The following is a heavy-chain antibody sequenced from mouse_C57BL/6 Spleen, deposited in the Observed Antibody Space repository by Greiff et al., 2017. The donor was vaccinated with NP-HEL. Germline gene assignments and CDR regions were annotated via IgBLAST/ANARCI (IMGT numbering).Heavy chain of an antibody. V-gene: IGHV7-3*01. CDR1: GFTFTAYY. D-gene: IGHD1-1*01. CDR3: ASYGSSFLDY. CDR2: IRTKANGYTT. Sequence: EVKLVESGGGLVQPGGSLSLSCAASGFTFTAYYMSWVRQPPGKALEWLGFIRTKANGYTTEYSASVKGRFTISRDNSQSILYLQMNALGAEDSATYYCASYGSSFLDYWGQGTTLTVSS. J-gene: IGHJ2*01.